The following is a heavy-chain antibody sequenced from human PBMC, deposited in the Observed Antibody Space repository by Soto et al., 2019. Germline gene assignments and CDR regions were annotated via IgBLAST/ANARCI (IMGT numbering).Heavy chain of an antibody. J-gene: IGHJ6*03. CDR1: GFTFSSYW. Sequence: GGSLRLSCAASGFTFSSYWMHWVRQAPGKGLVWVSRINSDGSSTSYADSVKGRFTISRDNAKNTLYLQMNSLRAEDTAVYYCARAVMVRGVISGYYYMDVWGKGTTVTVSS. CDR2: INSDGSST. CDR3: ARAVMVRGVISGYYYMDV. D-gene: IGHD3-10*01. V-gene: IGHV3-74*01.